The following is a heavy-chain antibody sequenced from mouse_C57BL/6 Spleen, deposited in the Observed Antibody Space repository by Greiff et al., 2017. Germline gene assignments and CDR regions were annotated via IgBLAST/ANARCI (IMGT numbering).Heavy chain of an antibody. D-gene: IGHD2-4*01. CDR2: IRLKSDNYAT. J-gene: IGHJ4*01. V-gene: IGHV6-3*01. Sequence: EVQVVESGGGLVQPGGSMKLSCVASGFTFSNYWMNWVRQSPEKGLEWVAQIRLKSDNYATHYAESVKGRFTISRDDSKSSVYLQMNNLRAEDTGIYYCTGGGLRRLVMDYWGQGTSVTVSS. CDR1: GFTFSNYW. CDR3: TGGGLRRLVMDY.